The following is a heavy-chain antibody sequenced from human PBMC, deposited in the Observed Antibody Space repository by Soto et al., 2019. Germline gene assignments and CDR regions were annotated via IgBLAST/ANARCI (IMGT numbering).Heavy chain of an antibody. D-gene: IGHD1-26*01. J-gene: IGHJ3*01. CDR1: GSSVINDY. Sequence: PSETLSLTCTFTGSSVINDYWNWIRQPPGKGLEWIGFVCDSGSTSYNSSLKSRLTISVDTSKNQFSLKLSSVTAADTAVYYCVRQVGATGSYSYAVWGQGTMVTVSS. V-gene: IGHV4-59*02. CDR3: VRQVGATGSYSYAV. CDR2: VCDSGST.